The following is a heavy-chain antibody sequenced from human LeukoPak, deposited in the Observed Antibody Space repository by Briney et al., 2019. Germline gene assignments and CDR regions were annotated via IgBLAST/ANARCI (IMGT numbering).Heavy chain of an antibody. CDR1: GFTFSSYW. V-gene: IGHV3-7*03. CDR2: IKQDGSEK. D-gene: IGHD3-22*01. J-gene: IGHJ4*02. Sequence: GGSLRLSCAASGFTFSSYWMSWVRQAPGKGLEWVANIKQDGSEKYYVDSVKGRFTISRDNAKNSLYLQMNSLRAEDTAVYYCAKGGTMIVVVSLFDYWGQGTLVTVSS. CDR3: AKGGTMIVVVSLFDY.